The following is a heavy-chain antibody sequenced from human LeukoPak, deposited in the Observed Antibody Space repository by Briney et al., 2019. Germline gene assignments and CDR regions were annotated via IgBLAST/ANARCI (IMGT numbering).Heavy chain of an antibody. Sequence: SETLSLTCTVSGGSLSSYYWSWIRQPPGKGLEWIGYVYSSGSTNYNPTLKSRVTILVDTSKNQFSLKLSSVTAADTAVYYCARVRYGGQSDYWGQGTLVTVSS. CDR1: GGSLSSYY. D-gene: IGHD1-26*01. J-gene: IGHJ4*02. CDR2: VYSSGST. CDR3: ARVRYGGQSDY. V-gene: IGHV4-59*01.